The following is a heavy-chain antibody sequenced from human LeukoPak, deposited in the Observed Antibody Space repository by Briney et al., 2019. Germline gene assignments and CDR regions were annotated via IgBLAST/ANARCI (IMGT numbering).Heavy chain of an antibody. CDR2: IYHSGST. CDR3: ARGPGTAAMIDYMDV. V-gene: IGHV4-30-2*01. Sequence: PSETLSLTCTVSGGSISSGGYYWSWIRQPPGKGLEWIGSIYHSGSTYYNPSLKSRVTISVDRSKNQFSLKLSSVTAADTAVYYCARGPGTAAMIDYMDVWGKGTTVTVSS. D-gene: IGHD2-2*01. CDR1: GGSISSGGYY. J-gene: IGHJ6*03.